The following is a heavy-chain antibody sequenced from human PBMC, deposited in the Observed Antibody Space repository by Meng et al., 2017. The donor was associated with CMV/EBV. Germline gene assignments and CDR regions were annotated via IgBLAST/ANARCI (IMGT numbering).Heavy chain of an antibody. V-gene: IGHV3-21*01. D-gene: IGHD5-18*01. CDR2: ISSSSSYI. J-gene: IGHJ6*02. Sequence: GESLKISCAASGFPFSNSDMNWVRQAPGKGLEWVSSISSSSSYIYYADSVKGRFTISRDNAKNSLYLQMNSLRAEDTAVYYCARALVDTAMVTPTYYYYGMDVWGQGTTVTVSS. CDR3: ARALVDTAMVTPTYYYYGMDV. CDR1: GFPFSNSD.